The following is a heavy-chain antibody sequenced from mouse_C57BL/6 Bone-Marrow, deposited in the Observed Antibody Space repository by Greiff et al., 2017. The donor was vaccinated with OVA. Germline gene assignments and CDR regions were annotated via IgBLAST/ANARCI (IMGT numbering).Heavy chain of an antibody. CDR1: GYTFTDYE. CDR3: KGGSGYFDY. J-gene: IGHJ2*01. D-gene: IGHD1-1*02. Sequence: VQLQQSGAELVRPGASVTLSCKASGYTFTDYEMHWVKQTPVHGLEWIGAIDPETGGNAYNQKFKGKAILTADKSSSTAYMELRILTSEDSAVSYCKGGSGYFDYWGQGTTLTVSS. CDR2: IDPETGGN. V-gene: IGHV1-15*01.